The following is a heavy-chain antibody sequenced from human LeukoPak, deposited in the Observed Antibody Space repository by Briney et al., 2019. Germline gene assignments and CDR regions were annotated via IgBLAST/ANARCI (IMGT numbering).Heavy chain of an antibody. V-gene: IGHV3-23*01. J-gene: IGHJ3*02. D-gene: IGHD2-15*01. CDR3: ARRGGSTWPVNAIDI. CDR2: ISDSAITT. CDR1: GFTFSSYA. Sequence: GGSLRLSCSGSGFTFSSYAMSWVRQVPGKGLEWVSVISDSAITTYYADSVKGRFTISRDNSKNTLYLQMNSLRTDDTAVYYCARRGGSTWPVNAIDIWGQGTMVTVSS.